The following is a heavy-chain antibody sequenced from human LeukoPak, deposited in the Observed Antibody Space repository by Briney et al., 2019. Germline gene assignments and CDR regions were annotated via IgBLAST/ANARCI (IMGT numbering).Heavy chain of an antibody. D-gene: IGHD3-16*01. CDR3: ARAYAGGIFDS. J-gene: IGHJ4*02. CDR1: GFTFSDYW. V-gene: IGHV3-7*04. Sequence: QSGGSLRLSCAAPGFTFSDYWMSWVRQAPGKGLEWVANIKEDGSENYYVDSVRGRFTISRDNAKNSLYLQMNSLRAEDTAVYYCARAYAGGIFDSWGQGALVTVSS. CDR2: IKEDGSEN.